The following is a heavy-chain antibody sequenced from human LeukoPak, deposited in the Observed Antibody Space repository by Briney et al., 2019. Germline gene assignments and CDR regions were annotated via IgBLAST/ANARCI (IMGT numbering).Heavy chain of an antibody. J-gene: IGHJ6*03. Sequence: ASVKVSCKASGGTLSSNAINWVRQATGQGLEWMGWMNPNSGNTGYAQKFQGRVTITRNTSISTAYMELSSLRSEDTAVYYCARAGGDRYYYYYMDVWGKGTTVTVSS. CDR3: ARAGGDRYYYYYMDV. V-gene: IGHV1-8*03. CDR2: MNPNSGNT. CDR1: GGTLSSNA. D-gene: IGHD2-21*01.